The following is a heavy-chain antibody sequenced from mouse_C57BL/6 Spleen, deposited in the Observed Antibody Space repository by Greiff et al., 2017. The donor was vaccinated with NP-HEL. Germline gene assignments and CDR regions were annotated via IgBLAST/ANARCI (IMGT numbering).Heavy chain of an antibody. CDR3: ARSSYDGYSTWFAY. Sequence: QVQLQQSGAELVRPGSSVKLSCKASGYTFTSYWMHWVKQRPIQGLEWIGNIDPSDSETHYNQKFKDKATLTVDKSSSTAYMQLSSLTSEDSAVYYCARSSYDGYSTWFAYWGQGTLVTVSA. CDR2: IDPSDSET. CDR1: GYTFTSYW. V-gene: IGHV1-52*01. J-gene: IGHJ3*01. D-gene: IGHD2-3*01.